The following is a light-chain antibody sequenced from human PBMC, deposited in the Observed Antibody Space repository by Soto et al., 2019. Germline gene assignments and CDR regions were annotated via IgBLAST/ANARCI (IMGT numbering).Light chain of an antibody. Sequence: QSVLTQPASMSGSPGQSITISCTGTSSDVGGYNYVSWYQQHPGKAPKLMIYDVSNRPSGVSNRFSGPKSGNTASLTISGLQAEDEADYYCSSYTSSSTPYVFGTGTKVTVL. CDR3: SSYTSSSTPYV. J-gene: IGLJ1*01. CDR1: SSDVGGYNY. CDR2: DVS. V-gene: IGLV2-14*01.